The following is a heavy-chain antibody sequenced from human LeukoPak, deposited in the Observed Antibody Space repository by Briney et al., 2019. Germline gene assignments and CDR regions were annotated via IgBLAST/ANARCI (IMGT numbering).Heavy chain of an antibody. J-gene: IGHJ4*02. CDR1: GFTLNKYA. CDR2: LIGSGGGT. Sequence: GGSLRLSCAASGFTLNKYAMSGVRQAPGKGPTRLSHLIGSGGGTYYGESVKGRFTISRDNSKNTGYLEMNSLRAEDTAVYYCAKVPYGARYFDYWGQGTLVTVSS. V-gene: IGHV3-23*01. D-gene: IGHD4-17*01. CDR3: AKVPYGARYFDY.